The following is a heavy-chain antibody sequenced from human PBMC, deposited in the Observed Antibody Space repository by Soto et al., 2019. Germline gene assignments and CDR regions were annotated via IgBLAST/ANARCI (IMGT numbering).Heavy chain of an antibody. V-gene: IGHV3-33*01. J-gene: IGHJ4*02. D-gene: IGHD1-1*01. CDR1: GFSFSAHG. Sequence: QVQLVESGGGVVRPGTSLRLSCAATGFSFSAHGMHWVRQAPGKGLEWLAVINDGSEEAYADSVRGRFTISRDNARNILYLQMDNLRAEDSALYYCARDDLFVDNGLDHWGQGTLVTVSS. CDR2: INDGSEE. CDR3: ARDDLFVDNGLDH.